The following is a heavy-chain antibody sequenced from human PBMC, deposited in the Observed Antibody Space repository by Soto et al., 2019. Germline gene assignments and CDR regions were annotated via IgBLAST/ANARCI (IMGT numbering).Heavy chain of an antibody. Sequence: GASVKVSCKASGYTFTSYYMHWVRQAPGQGLEWMGIINPSGGSTSYAQKFQGRVTMTRDTSTSTVYMELSSLRSEDMAVYYCARDLSRVNVLRYFDYWGQGTLVTVSS. CDR2: INPSGGST. J-gene: IGHJ4*02. D-gene: IGHD3-9*01. CDR3: ARDLSRVNVLRYFDY. V-gene: IGHV1-46*03. CDR1: GYTFTSYY.